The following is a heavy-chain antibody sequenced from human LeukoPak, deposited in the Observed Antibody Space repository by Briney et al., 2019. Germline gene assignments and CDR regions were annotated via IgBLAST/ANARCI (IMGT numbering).Heavy chain of an antibody. D-gene: IGHD6-13*01. CDR3: ARGYSSSWYRFLYWFDP. V-gene: IGHV4-61*02. CDR2: ISSSGST. J-gene: IGHJ5*02. Sequence: SETLSLTCTVSGDSISSGDYYWSWIRQPAGKGLEWIGRISSSGSTNYNPSLKSRVTISVDTSKNQFSLKLSSVTAADTAVYYCARGYSSSWYRFLYWFDPWGQGTLVTVSS. CDR1: GDSISSGDYY.